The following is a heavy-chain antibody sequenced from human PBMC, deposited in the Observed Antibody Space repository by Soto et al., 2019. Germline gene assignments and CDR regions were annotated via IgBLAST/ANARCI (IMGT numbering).Heavy chain of an antibody. D-gene: IGHD3-10*01. CDR2: IYYSGST. CDR1: GGSISSYY. J-gene: IGHJ4*02. V-gene: IGHV4-59*01. Sequence: SETLSLTCTVSGGSISSYYWSWIRQPPGKGLEWIGYIYYSGSTNYNPSLKSRVTISVDTSKNQFSLKLSSVTAADTAVYYCAREGSALLWFGESWGYYFDYWGQGTLVTVSS. CDR3: AREGSALLWFGESWGYYFDY.